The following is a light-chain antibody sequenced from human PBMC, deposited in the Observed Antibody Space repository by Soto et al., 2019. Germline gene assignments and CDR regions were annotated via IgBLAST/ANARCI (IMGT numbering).Light chain of an antibody. Sequence: SALTQPASVSGSPGQSITISCTGTSSDVGGYNYVSWYQQHPGKAPKLMIYEVSNRPSGVSNRFSGSKSGNTASLTISGLQAEDEADYYCSSFTSSSTYVFATGTKLTVL. J-gene: IGLJ1*01. V-gene: IGLV2-14*01. CDR3: SSFTSSSTYV. CDR1: SSDVGGYNY. CDR2: EVS.